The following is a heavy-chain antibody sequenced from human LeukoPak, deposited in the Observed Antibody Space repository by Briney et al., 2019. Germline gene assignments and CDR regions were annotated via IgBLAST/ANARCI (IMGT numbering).Heavy chain of an antibody. V-gene: IGHV3-30-3*01. Sequence: PAGGSLRFSCAASGFTFSSYAMHWVRQAPGKGLEWVAVISYDGSNKYYADSVKGRFTISRDNSKNTLYLQMNSLRAEDTAVYYCARGGGAYYYDSSGQYYFDYWGQGTLVTVSS. CDR2: ISYDGSNK. J-gene: IGHJ4*02. D-gene: IGHD3-22*01. CDR3: ARGGGAYYYDSSGQYYFDY. CDR1: GFTFSSYA.